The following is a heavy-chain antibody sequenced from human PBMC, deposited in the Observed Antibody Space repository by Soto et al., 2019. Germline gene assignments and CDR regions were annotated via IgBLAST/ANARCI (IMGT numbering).Heavy chain of an antibody. CDR3: AAGGYYHGS. D-gene: IGHD3-10*01. V-gene: IGHV3-15*04. CDR2: IETKSDSETT. J-gene: IGHJ5*02. CDR1: GFPFSTAR. Sequence: EVQLVESGGGLVRPGESLRLSCVASGFPFSTARMSWVRQAPGKGLEWVGRIETKSDSETTDYAAPVKDRFTISRDDSQNALYLQLNGLKTEDTAVYYCAAGGYYHGSWGQGTLVTASS.